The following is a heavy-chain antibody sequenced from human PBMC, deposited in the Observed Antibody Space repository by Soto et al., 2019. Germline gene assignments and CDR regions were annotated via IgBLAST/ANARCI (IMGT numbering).Heavy chain of an antibody. CDR3: AKSHYDFLSGYLDAFDI. CDR1: GFTFSSYA. CDR2: ISGSGGST. D-gene: IGHD3-3*01. J-gene: IGHJ3*02. Sequence: EVQLLESGGGLVQPGGSLRLSCAASGFTFSSYAMSWVRQAPGKGLEWVSAISGSGGSTYYANSVKGRFTISRDNSKNTLYLQMNSLRAEDTAVYYCAKSHYDFLSGYLDAFDIWGQGTMVTDSS. V-gene: IGHV3-23*01.